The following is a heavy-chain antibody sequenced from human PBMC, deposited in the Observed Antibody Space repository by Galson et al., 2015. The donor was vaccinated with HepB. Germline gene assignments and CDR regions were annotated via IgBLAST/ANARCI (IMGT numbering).Heavy chain of an antibody. Sequence: SLRLSCAASRFTFSSYAMSWVRQAPGKGLELVSAITGSGGSTYYADSVKDRFTISRDNSKNTLYLQMNSLRAEDTALYYCAKVAAAGRRCEYYYYYMDVWGKGATVTVSS. CDR3: AKVAAAGRRCEYYYYYMDV. CDR2: ITGSGGST. V-gene: IGHV3-23*01. CDR1: RFTFSSYA. D-gene: IGHD6-13*01. J-gene: IGHJ6*03.